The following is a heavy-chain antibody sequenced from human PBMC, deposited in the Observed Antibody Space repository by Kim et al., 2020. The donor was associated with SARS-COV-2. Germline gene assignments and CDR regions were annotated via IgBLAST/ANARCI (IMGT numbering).Heavy chain of an antibody. Sequence: SVKVSCKASGGTFSSYAISWVRQAPGQGLEWMGGIIPIFGTANYAQKFQGRVTITADESTSTAYMELSSLRSEDTAVYYCARAPPSVGAEGYYFDYWGQGTLVTVSS. V-gene: IGHV1-69*13. J-gene: IGHJ4*02. D-gene: IGHD1-26*01. CDR3: ARAPPSVGAEGYYFDY. CDR2: IIPIFGTA. CDR1: GGTFSSYA.